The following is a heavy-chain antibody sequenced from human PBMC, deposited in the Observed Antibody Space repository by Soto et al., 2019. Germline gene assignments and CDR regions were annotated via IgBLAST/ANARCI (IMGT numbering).Heavy chain of an antibody. J-gene: IGHJ4*02. V-gene: IGHV3-23*01. Sequence: EVQLLESGGRLVQPGGSLRLSCAASGFIFSTDALNWVRQAPGKGLEWVSGISGSGDNTYYADSVKGRFTISRDNSKNTLYLQMNYVRVEDTAVYYCAKSPRRGYEPPWDYWGQGTPVTVSS. CDR1: GFIFSTDA. CDR2: ISGSGDNT. D-gene: IGHD2-2*01. CDR3: AKSPRRGYEPPWDY.